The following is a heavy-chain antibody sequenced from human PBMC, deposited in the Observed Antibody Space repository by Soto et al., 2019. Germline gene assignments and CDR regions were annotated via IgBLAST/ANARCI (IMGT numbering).Heavy chain of an antibody. D-gene: IGHD4-17*01. CDR3: ARDDYGGNSFDS. V-gene: IGHV1-2*02. CDR2: ITPDTGDT. CDR1: GYTFTGYY. J-gene: IGHJ4*02. Sequence: ASVKVSCKASGYTFTGYYMHWVRQAPGQGLEWMGWITPDTGDTNYAQRFQGRVTMTRDTSTTTAYMEVTSLRSDDTALYYCARDDYGGNSFDSWGQGTPVTVSS.